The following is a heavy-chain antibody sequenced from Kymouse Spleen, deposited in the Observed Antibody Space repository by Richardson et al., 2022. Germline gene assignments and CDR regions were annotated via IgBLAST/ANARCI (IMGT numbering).Heavy chain of an antibody. CDR3: ARDQGWNYGYYYYYGMDV. CDR1: GFTFSSYS. D-gene: IGHD1-7*01. CDR2: ISSSSSYI. V-gene: IGHV3-21*03. Sequence: EVQLVESGGGLVKPGGSLRLSCAASGFTFSSYSMNWVRQAPGKGLEWVSSISSSSSYIYYADSVKGRFTISRDNAKNSLYLQMNSLRAEDTAVYYCARDQGWNYGYYYYYGMDVWGQGTTVTVSS. J-gene: IGHJ6*02.